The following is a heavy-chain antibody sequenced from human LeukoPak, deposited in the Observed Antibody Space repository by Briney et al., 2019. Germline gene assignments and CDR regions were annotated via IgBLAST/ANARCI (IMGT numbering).Heavy chain of an antibody. CDR2: IRYDGSNK. CDR3: AKLSSKVVSSWLLFDP. CDR1: GFTFSSYG. J-gene: IGHJ5*02. V-gene: IGHV3-30*02. Sequence: GGSLRLSCAASGFTFSSYGMHWVRHAPGKGLEWVAFIRYDGSNKYYADSVKGRFTISRDNSKNTLYLQMNSLRAEDTAVYYCAKLSSKVVSSWLLFDPWGQGTLVTVSS. D-gene: IGHD2-21*01.